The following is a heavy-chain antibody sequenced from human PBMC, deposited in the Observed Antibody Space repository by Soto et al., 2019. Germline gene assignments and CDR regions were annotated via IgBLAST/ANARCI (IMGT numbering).Heavy chain of an antibody. CDR1: GYTFTSYA. J-gene: IGHJ6*03. CDR3: ARGKGGLGYCSGGSCHDYYYMDV. V-gene: IGHV1-2*04. D-gene: IGHD2-15*01. CDR2: INPIIGGT. Sequence: ASVKVSCKASGYTFTSYAMHWVRQAPGQRLEWMGWINPIIGGTNYAQKFHGWVTMTRDTSISTSYMELSRLRSDDTAVYYCARGKGGLGYCSGGSCHDYYYMDVWGKGTTVTVSS.